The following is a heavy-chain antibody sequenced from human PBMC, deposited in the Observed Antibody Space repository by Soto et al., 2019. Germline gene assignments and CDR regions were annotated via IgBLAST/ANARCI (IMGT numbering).Heavy chain of an antibody. CDR3: AGLPVVPAAIVGRPYWYFDL. CDR1: GGSISSGGYY. J-gene: IGHJ2*01. D-gene: IGHD2-2*01. CDR2: IYYSGST. Sequence: SETLSLTCTVSGGSISSGGYYWSWIRQHPGKGLEWIGYIYYSGSTYYNPSLKSRVTISVDTSKNQFSLKLSSVTAADTAVYYCAGLPVVPAAIVGRPYWYFDLWGRGTLVTVSS. V-gene: IGHV4-31*03.